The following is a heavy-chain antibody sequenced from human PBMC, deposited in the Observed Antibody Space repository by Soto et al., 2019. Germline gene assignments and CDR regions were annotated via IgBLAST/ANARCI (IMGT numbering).Heavy chain of an antibody. J-gene: IGHJ2*01. CDR3: ARDKMGGSGPIGWYFDL. V-gene: IGHV4-31*03. CDR2: IFYSGST. Sequence: QVQLQESGPGLVKPSQTLSLPSLFPVGSITMGGNSWSWIRHHPGKGLEWIGYIFYSGSTYYNPSLKSRVTISVDTSKNQFSLKLSSVTAADTAVYYCARDKMGGSGPIGWYFDLWGRGTLVTVSS. CDR1: VGSITMGGNS. D-gene: IGHD3-10*01.